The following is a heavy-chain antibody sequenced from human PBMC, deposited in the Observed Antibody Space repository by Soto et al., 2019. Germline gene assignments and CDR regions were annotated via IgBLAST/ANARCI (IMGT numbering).Heavy chain of an antibody. Sequence: GASVKVSCKVSGYTLTELSMHWVRQAPGKGLEWMGGFDPEDGETIYAQKFQGRVTITADKSTNTAYMELSSLRSEDTAVYYCARDWGRSDVIPAAISAMDVWGQGTSVTVSS. D-gene: IGHD2-2*01. CDR1: GYTLTELS. V-gene: IGHV1-24*01. J-gene: IGHJ6*02. CDR2: FDPEDGET. CDR3: ARDWGRSDVIPAAISAMDV.